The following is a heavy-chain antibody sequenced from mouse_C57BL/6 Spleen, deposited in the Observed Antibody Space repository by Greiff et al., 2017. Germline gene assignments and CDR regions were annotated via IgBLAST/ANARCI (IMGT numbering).Heavy chain of an antibody. Sequence: QVQLQQPGAELVRPGSSVKLSCKASGYTFTSYWMHWVKQRPIQGLEWIGNIDPSDSETHYNQKFKDKATLTVDKSSSTAYMQLSRLTSEDSAVYYYAKDGSSPFDYWGKGTTLTVSS. CDR1: GYTFTSYW. V-gene: IGHV1-52*01. J-gene: IGHJ2*01. D-gene: IGHD1-1*01. CDR3: AKDGSSPFDY. CDR2: IDPSDSET.